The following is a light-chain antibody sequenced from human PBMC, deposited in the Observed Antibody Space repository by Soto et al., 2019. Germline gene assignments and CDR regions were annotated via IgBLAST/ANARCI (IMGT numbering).Light chain of an antibody. CDR3: QQYNSYSPK. CDR1: RTISSY. CDR2: AAS. V-gene: IGKV1-5*01. J-gene: IGKJ1*01. Sequence: DIQMTQSPSSLSASVVDRVTISFLASRTISSYLNWYQQKPGKAPKHLIYAASTLQSGVPSRFSGSGSETEFTLTISGLQPGDSATYYCQQYNSYSPKFGQGTKVDIK.